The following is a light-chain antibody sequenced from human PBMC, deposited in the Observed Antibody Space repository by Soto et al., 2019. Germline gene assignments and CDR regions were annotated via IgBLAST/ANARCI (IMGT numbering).Light chain of an antibody. CDR1: QSVSSSF. J-gene: IGKJ1*01. CDR2: GAS. CDR3: QQYDNSPWT. Sequence: EIVLTQSPGTLSLSPGERATLSCRASQSVSSSFLAWYQQKPGQAPRLLIYGASSRATGIPDRISGRGSGTYFTLIISRLEHDDFAVYYWQQYDNSPWTFGQGTKVEIK. V-gene: IGKV3-20*01.